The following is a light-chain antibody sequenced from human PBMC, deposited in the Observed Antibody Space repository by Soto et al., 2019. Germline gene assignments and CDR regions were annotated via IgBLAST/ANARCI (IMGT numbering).Light chain of an antibody. CDR3: QQYGSSPLT. V-gene: IGKV3-20*01. CDR1: QRVSSSY. J-gene: IGKJ4*01. CDR2: GAS. Sequence: EIVLTQSPGTLSLSPGERAALSCRASQRVSSSYLAWYQQTPGPAPRLLIYGASSRATGISDRFSGSGSGTDFTLTISRLEPEDFAVYYCQQYGSSPLTFGGGTTVEIK.